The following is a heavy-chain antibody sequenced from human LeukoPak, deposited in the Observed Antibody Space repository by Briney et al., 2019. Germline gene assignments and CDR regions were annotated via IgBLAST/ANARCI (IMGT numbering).Heavy chain of an antibody. CDR1: GYSFTSYW. Sequence: GESLKISWRGSGYSFTSYWIDWVRQMPGKGLEWMGVIYPGDSDTRYSPSFQGQVTISADKSISTAYLQWSSLKASDTAMYYCARHHTTVTTGYFDYWGQGTLVTVSS. CDR3: ARHHTTVTTGYFDY. CDR2: IYPGDSDT. J-gene: IGHJ4*02. D-gene: IGHD4-17*01. V-gene: IGHV5-51*01.